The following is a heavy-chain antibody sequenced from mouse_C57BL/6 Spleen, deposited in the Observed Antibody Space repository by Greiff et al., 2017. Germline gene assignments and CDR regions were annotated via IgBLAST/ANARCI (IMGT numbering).Heavy chain of an antibody. CDR2: IHPNSGST. V-gene: IGHV1-64*01. J-gene: IGHJ3*01. CDR3: ARAGEYYGSSYSFAY. D-gene: IGHD1-1*01. CDR1: GYTFTSYW. Sequence: QVQLQQPGAELVKPGASVKLSCKASGYTFTSYWMHWVKQRPGQGLEWIGMIHPNSGSTNYNEKFKSKATLTVDKSSSTAYMQLSSLTSEDSAVYSSARAGEYYGSSYSFAYWGAETLVTVSA.